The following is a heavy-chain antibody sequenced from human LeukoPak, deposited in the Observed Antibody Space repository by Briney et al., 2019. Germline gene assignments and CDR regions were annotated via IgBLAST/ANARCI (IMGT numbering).Heavy chain of an antibody. Sequence: GGSLRLSCAASGFTFSSYAMHWVRQAPGKGLEWVAVISYDGSNKYYADSVKGRFTISRDNSKNTLYLQMNSLRAEDTAVYYRARLDAIAAAGLDYWGQGTLVTVSS. V-gene: IGHV3-30-3*01. CDR1: GFTFSSYA. J-gene: IGHJ4*02. D-gene: IGHD6-13*01. CDR3: ARLDAIAAAGLDY. CDR2: ISYDGSNK.